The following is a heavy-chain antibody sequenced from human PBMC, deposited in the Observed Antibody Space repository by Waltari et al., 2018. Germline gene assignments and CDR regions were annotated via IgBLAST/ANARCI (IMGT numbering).Heavy chain of an antibody. Sequence: QVQLQESGPGLVKPSETLSLTCTVSGGSMTNFYWNWIRQAPGKGLQWIGYLYYGGTTNYNPSLKSRITISADSSKNQFSLNLMSVTAADTAVYFCARGSPTVTTPLDVLDIWGPGTLVTVSS. V-gene: IGHV4-59*01. J-gene: IGHJ3*02. CDR1: GGSMTNFY. CDR3: ARGSPTVTTPLDVLDI. CDR2: LYYGGTT. D-gene: IGHD4-17*01.